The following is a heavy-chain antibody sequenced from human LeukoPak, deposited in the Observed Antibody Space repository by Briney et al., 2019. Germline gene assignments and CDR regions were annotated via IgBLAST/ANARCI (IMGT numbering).Heavy chain of an antibody. V-gene: IGHV3-30*04. D-gene: IGHD2-21*02. CDR1: GYTFSSYA. CDR2: ISYDGSNK. J-gene: IGHJ4*02. CDR3: ARDSSVVTAMAFDY. Sequence: GGSLRLSCAASGYTFSSYAMHWVREAPGKGLEWVAVISYDGSNKYYADSVKGRFTISRDNSKNTLYLQMNSLRAEDTAVYYCARDSSVVTAMAFDYWGQGTLVTVSS.